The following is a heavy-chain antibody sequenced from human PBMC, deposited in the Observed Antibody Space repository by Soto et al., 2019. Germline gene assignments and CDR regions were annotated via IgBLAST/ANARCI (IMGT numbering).Heavy chain of an antibody. Sequence: QVPLVESGGGVVQPGRSLRLSCAASGISFSSYGMQWVRQAPGKGLEWLALVSHDGINKYYGDSVKGRFTISRDNSKNTLYLQMSSLRPEDTAVYYCVGGHYFGDYWGQGTLVTVS. D-gene: IGHD3-22*01. V-gene: IGHV3-30*03. J-gene: IGHJ4*02. CDR3: VGGHYFGDY. CDR2: VSHDGINK. CDR1: GISFSSYG.